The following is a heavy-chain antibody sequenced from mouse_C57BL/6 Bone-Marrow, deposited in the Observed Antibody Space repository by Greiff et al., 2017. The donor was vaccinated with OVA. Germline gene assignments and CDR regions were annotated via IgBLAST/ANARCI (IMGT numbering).Heavy chain of an antibody. CDR3: ARKENGNYAMDY. V-gene: IGHV1-61*01. CDR1: GYTFTSYW. CDR2: IYPSDSET. Sequence: VQLQQPGAELVRPGSSVKLSCKASGYTFTSYWMDWVKQRPGQGLEWIGNIYPSDSETHYNQKFKDKATLTVDKSSSTAYMKLRSLTSEDSAVYYCARKENGNYAMDYWGQGTSVTVAS. D-gene: IGHD2-1*01. J-gene: IGHJ4*01.